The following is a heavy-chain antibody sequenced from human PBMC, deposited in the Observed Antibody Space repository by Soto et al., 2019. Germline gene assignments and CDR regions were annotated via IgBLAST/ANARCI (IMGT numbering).Heavy chain of an antibody. J-gene: IGHJ6*02. CDR1: GGTFNTYA. D-gene: IGHD3-3*02. CDR2: IIPVFRAP. V-gene: IGHV1-69*12. Sequence: QVHLVQSGAEVKKPGSSVKVSCKVSGGTFNTYAISWVRQAPGQGLEWMGGIIPVFRAPDYAQKFQGRVRITADESARTASMELKGLGSEDTAVYSCARDTGRPQLGGNYYSITDVWGQGTSVTVSS. CDR3: ARDTGRPQLGGNYYSITDV.